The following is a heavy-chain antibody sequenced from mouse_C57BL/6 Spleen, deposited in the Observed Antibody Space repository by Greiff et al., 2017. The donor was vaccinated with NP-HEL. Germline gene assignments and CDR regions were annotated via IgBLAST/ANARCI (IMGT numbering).Heavy chain of an antibody. Sequence: DVKLQESGPGLVKPSQSLSLTCSVTGYSITSGYYWNWIRQFPGNKLEWMGYISYDGSNNYNPSLKNRISSTRDTSKNQFFLKLNSVTTEDTATYYCASGSSQMDDWGQGTSFTVSS. CDR3: ASGSSQMDD. CDR2: ISYDGSN. V-gene: IGHV3-6*01. D-gene: IGHD1-1*01. J-gene: IGHJ4*01. CDR1: GYSITSGYY.